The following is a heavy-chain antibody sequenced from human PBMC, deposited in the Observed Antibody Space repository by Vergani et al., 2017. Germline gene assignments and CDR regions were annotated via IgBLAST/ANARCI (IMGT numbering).Heavy chain of an antibody. V-gene: IGHV3-66*02. Sequence: EVQLVESGGGLVQPGGSLRLSCVVSGFTVSNNYMNWVRQAPGEGLEWVSVIYSGGGTSYADSVKGRFTISRDNSKNTLYLQMNSLRVEDTAVYYCASWENWGQGTLVTVSS. J-gene: IGHJ4*02. CDR1: GFTVSNNY. D-gene: IGHD1-26*01. CDR3: ASWEN. CDR2: IYSGGGT.